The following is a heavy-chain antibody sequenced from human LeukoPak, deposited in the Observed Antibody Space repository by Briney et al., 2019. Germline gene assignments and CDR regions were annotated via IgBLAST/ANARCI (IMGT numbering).Heavy chain of an antibody. CDR1: GFTFSSYG. V-gene: IGHV3-30*02. Sequence: GGSLRLSCAASGFTFSSYGMHWVRQAPGKGLEWVAFIRYDGSNKYYADSVKGRFTISRDNSKNTLYLQMNSLRAEDTAVYYCAKAITQYSYGYRGFDYWGQGTLVTVSS. J-gene: IGHJ4*02. D-gene: IGHD5-18*01. CDR3: AKAITQYSYGYRGFDY. CDR2: IRYDGSNK.